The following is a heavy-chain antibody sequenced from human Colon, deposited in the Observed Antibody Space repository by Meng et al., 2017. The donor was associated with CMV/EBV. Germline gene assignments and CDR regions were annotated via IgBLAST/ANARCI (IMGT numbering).Heavy chain of an antibody. CDR3: AKASDHYYDFYFDS. CDR1: GFTLSPYG. V-gene: IGHV3-23*01. D-gene: IGHD3-22*01. J-gene: IGHJ4*02. CDR2: IGGSGKRT. Sequence: GESLKISCTASGFTLSPYGVTWVRQAPGKGLEWVAGIGGSGKRTFYADSVQGRFTISKDNSKNTLYLQMDSLTAEDSAVYYCAKASDHYYDFYFDSWGQGTLVTVSS.